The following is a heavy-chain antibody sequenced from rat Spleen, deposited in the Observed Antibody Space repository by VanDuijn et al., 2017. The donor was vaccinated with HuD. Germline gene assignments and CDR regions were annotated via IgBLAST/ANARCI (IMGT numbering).Heavy chain of an antibody. CDR3: ARMAGYSGPRDY. CDR1: GFSLTSQS. Sequence: QVQLRESGPGLVQPSETLSLTCPVSGFSLTSQSVSWVRQPSGKGPEWMGRMYYDGYTAYNSTLKSRWSSSRDTSKNTVFLKMNSLQTEDTAMYFCARMAGYSGPRDYWGQGVMVTVSS. J-gene: IGHJ2*01. D-gene: IGHD4-4*01. CDR2: MYYDGYT. V-gene: IGHV2-34*01.